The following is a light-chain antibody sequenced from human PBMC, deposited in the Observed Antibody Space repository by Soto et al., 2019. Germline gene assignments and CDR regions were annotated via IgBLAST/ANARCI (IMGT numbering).Light chain of an antibody. V-gene: IGKV1-9*01. CDR1: QGVTTY. J-gene: IGKJ2*01. Sequence: DIQLTQSPSFLSASVGDSVTITCRASQGVTTYLAWYQQNPGKAPKLLIYAASTLQSGVPSRFSGSGSETEFTLTISSLQPEDFATYYCQHLTTYTYTFGQGTKLEIK. CDR2: AAS. CDR3: QHLTTYTYT.